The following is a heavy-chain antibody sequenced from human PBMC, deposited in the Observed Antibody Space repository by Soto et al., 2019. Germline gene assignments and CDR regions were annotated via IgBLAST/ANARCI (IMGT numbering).Heavy chain of an antibody. V-gene: IGHV1-2*02. CDR1: GYTFSDYY. Sequence: ASVKVSCKAGGYTFSDYYIQWVRQAPGQGLEYMGWISPKSGGAAYAQKFRGRVTMTRDTSVNLAYLHLNSLRAEDTAVYYCAKGWYYDFWSGYYTANWFDPWGQGTLVTVSS. CDR3: AKGWYYDFWSGYYTANWFDP. D-gene: IGHD3-3*01. J-gene: IGHJ5*02. CDR2: ISPKSGGA.